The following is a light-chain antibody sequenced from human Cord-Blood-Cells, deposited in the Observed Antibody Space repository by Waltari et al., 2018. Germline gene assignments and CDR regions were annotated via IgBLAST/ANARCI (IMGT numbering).Light chain of an antibody. V-gene: IGKV2-28*01. CDR1: QSLLHSNGYNY. CDR2: LGS. CDR3: MQALQTPWT. Sequence: DMVMTQSPLSLPVTPGEPASTSSRSSQSLLHSNGYNYLDWYLQTPGQSPQLLIYLGSNRASGVPDRFSGSGSGTDFTLKISRVEAEDVGVYYCMQALQTPWTFGQGTKVEIK. J-gene: IGKJ1*01.